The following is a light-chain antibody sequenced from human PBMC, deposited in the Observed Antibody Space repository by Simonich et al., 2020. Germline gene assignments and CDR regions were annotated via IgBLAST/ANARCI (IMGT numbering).Light chain of an antibody. V-gene: IGLV2-14*01. Sequence: QSALTQPASVSGSPGQSITISCTGTSSDVGGYNYVSWYQQHPGKAPKLMIYDVSKRPSGVSNRFSGSKSGNTASLTISWLQAEDEADYYCSSYTSISTWVFGGGTKLTVL. CDR1: SSDVGGYNY. CDR3: SSYTSISTWV. CDR2: DVS. J-gene: IGLJ3*02.